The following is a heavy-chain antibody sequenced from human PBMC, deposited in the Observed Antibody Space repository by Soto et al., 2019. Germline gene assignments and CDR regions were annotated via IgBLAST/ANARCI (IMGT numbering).Heavy chain of an antibody. D-gene: IGHD3-10*01. CDR2: ISAYNGNT. CDR1: GYTFTSYG. V-gene: IGHV1-18*01. Sequence: GASVKVSCKASGYTFTSYGISWVRQAPGQGLEWMGWISAYNGNTNYAQKLQGRVTMTTDTSTSTAYMELRSLRSDDTAVYYCARDPRRIGSGYKDYWGQGTLVTVSS. CDR3: ARDPRRIGSGYKDY. J-gene: IGHJ4*02.